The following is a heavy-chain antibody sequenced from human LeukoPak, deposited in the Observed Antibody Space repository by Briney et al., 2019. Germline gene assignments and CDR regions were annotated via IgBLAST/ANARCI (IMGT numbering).Heavy chain of an antibody. CDR2: ISAYNGNT. D-gene: IGHD3-22*01. Sequence: ASVKVSCKASGGTFSSYAISWVRQAPGQGLEWMGWISAYNGNTNYAQKLQGRVTMTTDTSTSTAHMELRSLRSDDTAVYYCARGYYDSSGYYFDYWGQGTLVTVPS. CDR3: ARGYYDSSGYYFDY. J-gene: IGHJ4*02. CDR1: GGTFSSYA. V-gene: IGHV1-18*01.